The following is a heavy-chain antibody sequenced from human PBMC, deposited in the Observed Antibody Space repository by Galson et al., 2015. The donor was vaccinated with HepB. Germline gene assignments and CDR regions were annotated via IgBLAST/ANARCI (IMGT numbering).Heavy chain of an antibody. CDR3: AKDIVVVPAAMYYYYGMDV. Sequence: SLRLSCAASGFTFSSYGMHWVRQAPGKGLEWVAVIWYDGSNKYYADSVKGRFTISRDNSKNTLYLQMNSLRAEGRAVYYCAKDIVVVPAAMYYYYGMDVWGQGTTVTVSS. CDR2: IWYDGSNK. J-gene: IGHJ6*02. D-gene: IGHD2-2*01. CDR1: GFTFSSYG. V-gene: IGHV3-33*06.